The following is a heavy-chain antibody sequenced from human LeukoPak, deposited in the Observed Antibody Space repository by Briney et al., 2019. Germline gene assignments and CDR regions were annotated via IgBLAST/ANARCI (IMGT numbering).Heavy chain of an antibody. CDR2: IYYSGST. V-gene: IGHV4-59*01. D-gene: IGHD2-8*02. CDR1: GASFSGYY. J-gene: IGHJ3*02. Sequence: PSETLSLTCAVYGASFSGYYWSWIRQSPGKGLEWIGYIYYSGSTNYNPSLKSRVTISVDTSKNQFSLKLSSVTAADTAVYYCARDPGRGAFDIWGQGTMVTVSS. CDR3: ARDPGRGAFDI.